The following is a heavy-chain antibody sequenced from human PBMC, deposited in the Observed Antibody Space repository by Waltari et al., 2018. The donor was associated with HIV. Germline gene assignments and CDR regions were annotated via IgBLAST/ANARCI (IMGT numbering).Heavy chain of an antibody. Sequence: QVQLVQSGAEVKKPGASVKVSCKASGYTLTSYYMHWVRQAPGQGLEWMGIIKPSGGSKSYAQEVQGRVNMTRDTSTSTVYRELSSLRSEDTAVYYCARAERGAYCGGDCYPDYWGQGTLVTVSS. CDR1: GYTLTSYY. J-gene: IGHJ4*02. CDR2: IKPSGGSK. V-gene: IGHV1-46*03. CDR3: ARAERGAYCGGDCYPDY. D-gene: IGHD2-21*02.